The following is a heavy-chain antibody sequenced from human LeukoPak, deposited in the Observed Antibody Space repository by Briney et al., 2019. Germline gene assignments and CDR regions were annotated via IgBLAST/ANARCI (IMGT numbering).Heavy chain of an antibody. Sequence: SETLSLTCTVSGGSISSSSYYWGWIRQPPGKGLEWIGSIYYSGSTYYNPSLKSRVTISVDTSKNQFSLKLSSVTAADTAVYYCARDDRLGELSSTDAFDIWGQGTMVTVSS. CDR1: GGSISSSSYY. V-gene: IGHV4-39*07. CDR3: ARDDRLGELSSTDAFDI. D-gene: IGHD3-16*02. J-gene: IGHJ3*02. CDR2: IYYSGST.